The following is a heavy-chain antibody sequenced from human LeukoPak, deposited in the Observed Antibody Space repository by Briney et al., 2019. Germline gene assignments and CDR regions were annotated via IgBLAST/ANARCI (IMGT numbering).Heavy chain of an antibody. CDR1: GFTFSGYS. CDR3: ARVSGYSIGGWYAFDY. V-gene: IGHV3-48*04. D-gene: IGHD6-25*01. CDR2: ISSRGTTQ. Sequence: GGSLRLSCAVSGFTFSGYSMGWVRQAPGKGLEWVSYISSRGTTQYYADSVKGRFTISRDNAKNSLFLQMNSLRAEDTAVYYCARVSGYSIGGWYAFDYWGQGTLVTVSS. J-gene: IGHJ4*02.